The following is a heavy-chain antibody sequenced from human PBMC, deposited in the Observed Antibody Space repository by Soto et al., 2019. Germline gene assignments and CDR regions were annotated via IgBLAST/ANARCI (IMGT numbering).Heavy chain of an antibody. J-gene: IGHJ6*02. Sequence: ASVKVSCRASGYTFTGYYMHWVRQAPGQGLEWMGWINPNSGGTNYAQKFQGWVTMTRDTSISTAYMELSRLRSDDTAVYYCARDFYYYDSSGYRPYYYYGMDVWGQGTTVTVSS. V-gene: IGHV1-2*04. CDR3: ARDFYYYDSSGYRPYYYYGMDV. D-gene: IGHD3-22*01. CDR1: GYTFTGYY. CDR2: INPNSGGT.